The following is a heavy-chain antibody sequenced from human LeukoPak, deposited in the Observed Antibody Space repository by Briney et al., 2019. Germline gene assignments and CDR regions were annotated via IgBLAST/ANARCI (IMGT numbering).Heavy chain of an antibody. J-gene: IGHJ4*02. V-gene: IGHV4-31*03. D-gene: IGHD4-11*01. CDR2: IYYSGST. CDR1: GGSISSGGYY. Sequence: PWETLSLTCTVSGGSISSGGYYWSWIRQHPGKGLEWIGYIYYSGSTYYNPSLKSRVTISVDTSKNQFSLKLSSVTAADTAVYYCAREKTTVTTRSFDYWGQGTLVTVSS. CDR3: AREKTTVTTRSFDY.